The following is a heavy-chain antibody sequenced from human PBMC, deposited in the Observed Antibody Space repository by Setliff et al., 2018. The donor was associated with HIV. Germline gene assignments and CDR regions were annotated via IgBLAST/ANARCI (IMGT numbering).Heavy chain of an antibody. CDR2: INHSGST. D-gene: IGHD1-26*01. Sequence: SETLSLTCAVYGGSFSGYYWSWIRQPPEKGLEWIGEINHSGSTNYNPSLKSRVTISVDTSKNQLPLKLSSVTAADTAVYYCARGLYRAPHQALGYWGQGTLVTVSS. CDR1: GGSFSGYY. V-gene: IGHV4-34*01. J-gene: IGHJ4*02. CDR3: ARGLYRAPHQALGY.